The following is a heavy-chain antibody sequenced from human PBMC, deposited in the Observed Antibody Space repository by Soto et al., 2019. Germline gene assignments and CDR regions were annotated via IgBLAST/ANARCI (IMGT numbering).Heavy chain of an antibody. D-gene: IGHD6-13*01. V-gene: IGHV3-11*06. CDR3: ARDPFPAYRSWHHWFDP. Sequence: GGSLRLSCAASGFTFSDYYMSWIRQAPGKGLEWVSYISSSSSYTNYADSVKGRFTISRDNAKNSLYLQMNSLRAEDTAVYYCARDPFPAYRSWHHWFDPWGQGTLVTVSS. J-gene: IGHJ5*02. CDR2: ISSSSSYT. CDR1: GFTFSDYY.